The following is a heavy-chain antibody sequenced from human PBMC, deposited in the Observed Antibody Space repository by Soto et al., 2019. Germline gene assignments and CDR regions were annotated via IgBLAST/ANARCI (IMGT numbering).Heavy chain of an antibody. CDR3: ARNNWNCY. Sequence: EVHLVESGGVLVQPGGSLRLSCAASGFTFNLYWMHCVRQAPGKGLVWVSRINPDGSSTTYADSVKGRFTIPRDNSKNPVYLQMNGLGAEDTALYYCARNNWNCYWGQGALVTVSS. CDR2: INPDGSST. CDR1: GFTFNLYW. V-gene: IGHV3-74*01. D-gene: IGHD1-7*01. J-gene: IGHJ4*02.